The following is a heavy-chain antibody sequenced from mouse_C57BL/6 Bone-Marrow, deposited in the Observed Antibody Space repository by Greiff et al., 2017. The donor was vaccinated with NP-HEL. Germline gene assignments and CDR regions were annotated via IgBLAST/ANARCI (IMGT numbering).Heavy chain of an antibody. CDR1: GFTFSSYG. Sequence: DVHLVESGGDLVKPGGSLKLSCAASGFTFSSYGMSWVRQTPDTRLEWVATISSGGSYTYYPDSVKGRFTISRDNAKNTLYLQMSSLKSEDTAMYYCARHEPPYDGYYWGQGTLVTVSA. J-gene: IGHJ3*01. CDR2: ISSGGSYT. CDR3: ARHEPPYDGYY. V-gene: IGHV5-6*01. D-gene: IGHD2-3*01.